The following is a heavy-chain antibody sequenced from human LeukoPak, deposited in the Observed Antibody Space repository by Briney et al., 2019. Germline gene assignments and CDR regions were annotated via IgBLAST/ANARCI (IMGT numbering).Heavy chain of an antibody. J-gene: IGHJ3*02. CDR3: VKSNSRYQPWTLDI. CDR1: GASISTYY. V-gene: IGHV4-59*01. CDR2: IYYSGST. Sequence: SETLSLTCTVSGASISTYYWSWIRQPPGKGLEWIGYIYYSGSTNYNPSLKSRLTISVDTSKNQFSLKLNSVTATDTAMYYCVKSNSRYQPWTLDIWGRGTMVTVSS. D-gene: IGHD2-2*01.